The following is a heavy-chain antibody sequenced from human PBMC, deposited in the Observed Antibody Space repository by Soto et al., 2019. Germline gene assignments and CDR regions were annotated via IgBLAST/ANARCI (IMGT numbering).Heavy chain of an antibody. D-gene: IGHD3-10*01. CDR2: TIPVFNTA. Sequence: QVQLEQSGAEVKKPGSSVKVSCKDSGGTLSDHGVAWLRQAPGQGLEWMGGTIPVFNTAKYAQTFQGRVTVTADKFTNTAYMELSSLRSENTSFYFCARGVYGSGNYYTGPSAFDIWGQGTMVIVSA. J-gene: IGHJ3*02. V-gene: IGHV1-69*06. CDR3: ARGVYGSGNYYTGPSAFDI. CDR1: GGTLSDHG.